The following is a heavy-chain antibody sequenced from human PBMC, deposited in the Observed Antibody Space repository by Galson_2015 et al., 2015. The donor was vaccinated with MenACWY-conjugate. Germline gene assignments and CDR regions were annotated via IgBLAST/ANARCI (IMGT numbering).Heavy chain of an antibody. V-gene: IGHV1-8*01. Sequence: SVKVSCKASGYTFTSYDINWVRQATGQGLEWMGWMNPNSGNTGYAQKFQGRVTMTRNTSISTAYMELSSLRSEDTAVYYCARGGDYDILTGRYYYYMDVWGTGTTVP. D-gene: IGHD3-9*01. J-gene: IGHJ6*03. CDR3: ARGGDYDILTGRYYYYMDV. CDR1: GYTFTSYD. CDR2: MNPNSGNT.